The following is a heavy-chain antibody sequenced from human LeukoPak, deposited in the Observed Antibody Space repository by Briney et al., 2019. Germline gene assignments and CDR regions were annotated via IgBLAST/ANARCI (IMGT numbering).Heavy chain of an antibody. D-gene: IGHD3-10*01. CDR3: ARDSRGAFDY. CDR2: IKQDGSEK. CDR1: GFTFSSYW. Sequence: GGSLRLSCAASGFTFSSYWISWVRQAPGKGLEWVANIKQDGSEKYYVDSVKGRFTISRDNAKNSLYLQMNSLRAEDTAVYYCARDSRGAFDYWGQGTLVTVSS. J-gene: IGHJ4*02. V-gene: IGHV3-7*01.